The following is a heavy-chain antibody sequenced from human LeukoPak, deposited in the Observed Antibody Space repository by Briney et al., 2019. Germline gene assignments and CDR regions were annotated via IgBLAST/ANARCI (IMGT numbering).Heavy chain of an antibody. CDR1: GGSISSYY. CDR3: ARYELWRDGMDV. CDR2: IYYSGST. D-gene: IGHD3-16*01. J-gene: IGHJ6*02. Sequence: SETLSLTCTVSGGSISSYYWSWIRQPPGKGLEWIGYIYYSGSTNYNPSLKSRVTISVDTSKNQFSLKLSSVTAADTAVYYCARYELWRDGMDVWGQGTTVTVSS. V-gene: IGHV4-59*01.